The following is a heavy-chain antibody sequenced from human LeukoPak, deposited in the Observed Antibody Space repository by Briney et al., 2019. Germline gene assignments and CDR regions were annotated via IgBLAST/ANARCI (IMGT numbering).Heavy chain of an antibody. J-gene: IGHJ4*02. D-gene: IGHD1-1*01. CDR2: IHHSGST. CDR3: ARVNWNPDY. V-gene: IGHV4-38-2*01. Sequence: SETLSLTCAVSGYSISRGYHWGWIRQHPGKGLEWIGSIHHSGSTYYNSSLKSRVTISVDTSKNQFSLKVSSVTAADTAVYYCARVNWNPDYWGQGTLVTVSS. CDR1: GYSISRGYH.